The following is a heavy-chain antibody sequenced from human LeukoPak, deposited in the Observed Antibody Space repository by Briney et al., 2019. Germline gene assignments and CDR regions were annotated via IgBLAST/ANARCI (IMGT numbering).Heavy chain of an antibody. Sequence: GGSLRLSCAASGFTFSSYSMNWVRQAPGKGLEWVSYISSSGSTIYYADSVKGRFTISRDNAKNSLYLQMNSLRAEDTAVYYCARVRGVIAEFDYWGQGTLVTVSS. V-gene: IGHV3-48*04. CDR2: ISSSGSTI. CDR3: ARVRGVIAEFDY. D-gene: IGHD3-10*01. CDR1: GFTFSSYS. J-gene: IGHJ4*02.